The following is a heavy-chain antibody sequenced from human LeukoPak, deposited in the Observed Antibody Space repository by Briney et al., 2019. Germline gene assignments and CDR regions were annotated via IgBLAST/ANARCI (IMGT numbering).Heavy chain of an antibody. J-gene: IGHJ4*02. CDR2: ISTSSSYI. D-gene: IGHD3-10*01. CDR1: GFTVSSNS. V-gene: IGHV3-21*01. CDR3: ARVYQGVSLFDGIDY. Sequence: GGSLRLSCTVSGFTVSSNSMSWVRQAPGKGLEWVSSISTSSSYINYADSVKGRFTISRDNAKKSLYLQMNSLRAEDTAVYYCARVYQGVSLFDGIDYWGQGTLVTVSS.